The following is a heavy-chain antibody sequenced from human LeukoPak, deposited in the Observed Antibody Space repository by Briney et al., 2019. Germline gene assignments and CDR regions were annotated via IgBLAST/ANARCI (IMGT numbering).Heavy chain of an antibody. V-gene: IGHV3-53*01. D-gene: IGHD1-14*01. CDR2: LYSDGNT. Sequence: GGSLRLSCAASGFTVITNDMTWVRQAPGKGLEWVSVLYSDGNTKYADSVQGRFTISRDNSKNTLYLEMNSLSPDDTAVYYCXXGVEPLAANTLAYWGQGTLVTVSS. J-gene: IGHJ4*02. CDR1: GFTVITND. CDR3: XXGVEPLAANTLAY.